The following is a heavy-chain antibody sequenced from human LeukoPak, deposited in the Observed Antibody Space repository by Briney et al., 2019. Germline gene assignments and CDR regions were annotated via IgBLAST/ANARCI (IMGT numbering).Heavy chain of an antibody. V-gene: IGHV4-61*01. CDR1: GGSFSSGSYY. J-gene: IGHJ4*02. D-gene: IGHD5-24*01. CDR2: IYYSGST. Sequence: PSETLSLTCTVSGGSFSSGSYYWSWVRQPPGKGLEWIGYIYYSGSTIYNPSLKSRVTISVDTSKNQFSLKLSSVTAADTAVYYCAGGRRDAYNYNYWGQGTLVTVSS. CDR3: AGGRRDAYNYNY.